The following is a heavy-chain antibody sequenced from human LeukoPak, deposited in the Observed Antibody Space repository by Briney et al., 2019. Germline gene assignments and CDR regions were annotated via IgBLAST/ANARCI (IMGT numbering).Heavy chain of an antibody. J-gene: IGHJ4*02. CDR3: ATGASDSSGYYYFDY. D-gene: IGHD3-22*01. CDR2: IYPGDSDT. Sequence: GESLKISCKGSGYSFTSYWIGWVRQMPGKGLEWMGIIYPGDSDTRYSPSFQGQVTISADKSISTAYLQWSSLKASDTAMYYCATGASDSSGYYYFDYWGQGTLVTVSS. CDR1: GYSFTSYW. V-gene: IGHV5-51*01.